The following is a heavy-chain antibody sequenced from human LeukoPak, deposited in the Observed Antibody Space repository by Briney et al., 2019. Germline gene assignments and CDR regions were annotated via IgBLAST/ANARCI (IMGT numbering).Heavy chain of an antibody. CDR1: GGSISTDF. CDR2: IYTSGTT. CDR3: AREGSGYRSFDY. J-gene: IGHJ4*02. V-gene: IGHV4-4*07. D-gene: IGHD3-22*01. Sequence: SETLSLTCTVSGGSISTDFWSWLRQPAGKGLEWIGRIYTSGTTNYNPSLKSRVTLSVDTSKNLFSLNLTSVTAADTAVYYCAREGSGYRSFDYWGQGSLVTVSS.